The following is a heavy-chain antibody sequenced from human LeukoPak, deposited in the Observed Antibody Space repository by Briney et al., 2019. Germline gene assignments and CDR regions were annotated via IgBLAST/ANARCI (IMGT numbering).Heavy chain of an antibody. CDR2: ITSSSSYI. CDR3: AREMLAAVAAQS. V-gene: IGHV3-21*01. J-gene: IGHJ5*02. D-gene: IGHD6-19*01. CDR1: GFTVSSNS. Sequence: GGSLRLSCTVSGFTVSSNSMSWVRQAPGKGLEWVSSITSSSSYIYYADSVKGRFTISRDNAKNSLYLQMNSLRAEDTAVYYCAREMLAAVAAQSWGQGTLVTVSS.